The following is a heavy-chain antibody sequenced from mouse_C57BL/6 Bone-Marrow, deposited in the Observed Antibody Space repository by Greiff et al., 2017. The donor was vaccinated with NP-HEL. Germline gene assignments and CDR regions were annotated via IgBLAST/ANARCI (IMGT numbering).Heavy chain of an antibody. CDR2: IYPGDGDT. CDR1: GYAFSSSW. V-gene: IGHV1-82*01. Sequence: VKLMESGPELVKPGASVKISCKASGYAFSSSWMNWVKQRPGKGLEWIGRIYPGDGDTNYNGKFKGKATLTADKSSSTAYMQLSSLTSEDSAVYFCADSYYFDYWGQGTTLTVSS. J-gene: IGHJ2*01. CDR3: ADSYYFDY.